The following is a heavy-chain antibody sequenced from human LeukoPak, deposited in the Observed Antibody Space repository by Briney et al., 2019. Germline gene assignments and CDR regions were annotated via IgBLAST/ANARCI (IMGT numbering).Heavy chain of an antibody. D-gene: IGHD6-13*01. J-gene: IGHJ6*02. V-gene: IGHV4-59*12. Sequence: PSETLSLTCTVSGGSISSYYWSWIRQPPGQGLEWIGYIYYSGSTNYNPSLKSRVTISVDTSKNQFSLKLSSVTAADTAVYYCAREGASIVVAGRKGMDVWGQGTSVTVSS. CDR2: IYYSGST. CDR3: AREGASIVVAGRKGMDV. CDR1: GGSISSYY.